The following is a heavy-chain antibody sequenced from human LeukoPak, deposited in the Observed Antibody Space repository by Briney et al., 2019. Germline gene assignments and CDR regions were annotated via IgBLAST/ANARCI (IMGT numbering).Heavy chain of an antibody. CDR2: IYYSGST. CDR3: ARRGSGSYYNDYWYFDL. Sequence: SETMSLTCTVSGGSISSYYWSWIRQPPGKGLEWIGYIYYSGSTNYNPSLKSRVTISVDTSKNQFSLKLSSVTAADTAVYYCARRGSGSYYNDYWYFDLWGRGTLVTVSS. D-gene: IGHD3-10*01. V-gene: IGHV4-59*01. CDR1: GGSISSYY. J-gene: IGHJ2*01.